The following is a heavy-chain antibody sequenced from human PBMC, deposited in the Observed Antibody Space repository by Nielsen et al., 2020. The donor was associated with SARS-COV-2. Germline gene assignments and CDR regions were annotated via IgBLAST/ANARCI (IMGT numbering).Heavy chain of an antibody. Sequence: SETLSLTCTVSGGPVSSGSYYWSWIRQPPGKGLEWIGYIYYSGSTNYNPSLKSRVTISVDTSKNQFSLKLSSVTAADTAVYYCARGDYDFWSGIDYWGQGTLVTVSS. J-gene: IGHJ4*02. CDR1: GGPVSSGSYY. D-gene: IGHD3-3*01. CDR3: ARGDYDFWSGIDY. CDR2: IYYSGST. V-gene: IGHV4-61*01.